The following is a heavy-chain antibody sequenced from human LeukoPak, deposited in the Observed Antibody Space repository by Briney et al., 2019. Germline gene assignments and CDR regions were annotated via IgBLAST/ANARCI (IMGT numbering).Heavy chain of an antibody. V-gene: IGHV3-23*01. J-gene: IGHJ1*01. CDR2: ISGSGGST. CDR3: AKDPYDSSGYYYPRYFQH. Sequence: GGSLRLSCAASGFTFSSYAMSWVRQAPGKGLEWVSAISGSGGSTYYADSVKGRFTISRDNSKNTLYLQMNSLRAEDTAVHYCAKDPYDSSGYYYPRYFQHWGQGTLVTVSS. CDR1: GFTFSSYA. D-gene: IGHD3-22*01.